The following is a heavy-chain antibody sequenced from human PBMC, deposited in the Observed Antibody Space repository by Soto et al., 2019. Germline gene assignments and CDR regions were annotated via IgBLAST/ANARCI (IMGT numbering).Heavy chain of an antibody. D-gene: IGHD3-16*01. CDR1: GGTFSSYA. CDR2: IIPIFGTA. J-gene: IGHJ4*02. V-gene: IGHV1-69*12. Sequence: QVQLVQSGAEVKKPGSSVKVSCKASGGTFSSYAISWVRQAPGQGLEWMGGIIPIFGTANYAQKFQGRVTITADESTSTAYMELSSLRSEDTAVYYCARQAPPTFYDYVWGTYPMFYFDYWGQGTLVTVSS. CDR3: ARQAPPTFYDYVWGTYPMFYFDY.